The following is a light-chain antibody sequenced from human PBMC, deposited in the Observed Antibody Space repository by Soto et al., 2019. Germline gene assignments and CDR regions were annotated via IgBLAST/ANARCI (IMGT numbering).Light chain of an antibody. J-gene: IGLJ2*01. CDR1: SSDVGSYNY. CDR3: SSYTSDNTRV. V-gene: IGLV2-14*03. Sequence: QSALIQPASLSGSPGQSITISCTGTSSDVGSYNYVSWYQQHPGKVPKLMIYDVNSRPSGISDRFSGSKSGNTASLVISGLQAEDEADYYCSSYTSDNTRVFGGGTTLTVL. CDR2: DVN.